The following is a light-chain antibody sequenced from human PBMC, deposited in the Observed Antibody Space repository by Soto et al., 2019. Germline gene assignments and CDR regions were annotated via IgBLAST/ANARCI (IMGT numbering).Light chain of an antibody. Sequence: EIVLTQSPGSLSLSPGERATLSCRASQSVSSNYLAWYQQKPGQAPRLLIYAASSRATGIPDRFSGGGSGTDFTLTISRLEPEDFAVYYCQQCGSSPRTFGQGTTGDIK. CDR1: QSVSSNY. V-gene: IGKV3-20*01. CDR2: AAS. J-gene: IGKJ1*01. CDR3: QQCGSSPRT.